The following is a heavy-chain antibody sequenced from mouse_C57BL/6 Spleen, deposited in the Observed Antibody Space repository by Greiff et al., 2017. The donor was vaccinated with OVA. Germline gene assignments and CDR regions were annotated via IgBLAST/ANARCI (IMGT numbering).Heavy chain of an antibody. CDR3: AREGYSSGPFAY. Sequence: EVMLVESGGGLVKPGGSLKLSCAASGFTFSSYAMSWVRQTPEKRLEWVATISDGGSYTYYPDNVKGRFTISRDNAKNNLYLQMSHLKSEDTAMYYCAREGYSSGPFAYWGQGTLVTVSA. V-gene: IGHV5-4*01. D-gene: IGHD3-2*02. CDR1: GFTFSSYA. CDR2: ISDGGSYT. J-gene: IGHJ3*01.